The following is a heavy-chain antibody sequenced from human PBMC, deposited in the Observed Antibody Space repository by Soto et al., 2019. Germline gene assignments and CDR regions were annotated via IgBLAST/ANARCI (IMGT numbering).Heavy chain of an antibody. CDR2: IYHSGST. V-gene: IGHV4-38-2*01. J-gene: IGHJ6*02. CDR1: GYSISSGYY. Sequence: SETLSLTCAVSGYSISSGYYWGWIRQPPGKGLEWIGSIYHSGSTYYNPSLKSRVTISVDTSKNQFSLKLSSVTAADTAVYYCARVPIAADGRGGYYGMDVWGQGTRVTVSS. D-gene: IGHD6-13*01. CDR3: ARVPIAADGRGGYYGMDV.